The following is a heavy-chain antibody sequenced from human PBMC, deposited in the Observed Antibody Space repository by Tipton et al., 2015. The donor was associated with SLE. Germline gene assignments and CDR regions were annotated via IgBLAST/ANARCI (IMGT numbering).Heavy chain of an antibody. Sequence: LRLSCAVSGGSISSGGYSWSWIRQPPGKGLEWTGYIYHSGSTYYNPSLKSRVTISVDRSKNQFSLKLSSVTAADTAVYYCARGGRFLGWYQAGDDSWGQGTLFTVSS. D-gene: IGHD3-3*01. CDR2: IYHSGST. J-gene: IGHJ4*02. V-gene: IGHV4-30-2*01. CDR1: GGSISSGGYS. CDR3: ARGGRFLGWYQAGDDS.